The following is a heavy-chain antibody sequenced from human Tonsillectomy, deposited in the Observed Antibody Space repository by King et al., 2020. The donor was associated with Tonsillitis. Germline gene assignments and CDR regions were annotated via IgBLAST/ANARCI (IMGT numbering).Heavy chain of an antibody. CDR2: ISYDGSNK. J-gene: IGHJ6*02. CDR1: GFTFSGYG. CDR3: AKDLGRGSSWTYYGMDV. V-gene: IGHV3-30*18. D-gene: IGHD6-13*01. Sequence: VQLVESGGGVVQPGRSLRLSCAASGFTFSGYGIHWVRQAPGKGLEWVAVISYDGSNKYYADSVKGRFTISRDNSKNTLYLQMNSLRAEDTAVYYCAKDLGRGSSWTYYGMDVWGQGTTVTVSS.